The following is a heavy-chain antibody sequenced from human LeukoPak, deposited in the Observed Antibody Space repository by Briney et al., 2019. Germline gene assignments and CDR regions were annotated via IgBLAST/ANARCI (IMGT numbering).Heavy chain of an antibody. V-gene: IGHV3-23*01. D-gene: IGHD3-22*01. Sequence: GGSLRLSCAASGFTFSSYAMTWVRQAPGKGLEWVSAISGSGGSTYYADSVKGRFTISRDNSKNTLYLQMNSLRAEDTAVYYCAKDRATYYYDSSGLYYFDYWGLGTLVTVSS. CDR1: GFTFSSYA. CDR3: AKDRATYYYDSSGLYYFDY. J-gene: IGHJ4*02. CDR2: ISGSGGST.